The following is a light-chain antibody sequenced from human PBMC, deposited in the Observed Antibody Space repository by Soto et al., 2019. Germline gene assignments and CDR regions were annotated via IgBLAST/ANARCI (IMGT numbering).Light chain of an antibody. CDR1: SSDVGGYNY. Sequence: QSVLTQPASVSGSPGQSITISCTGTSSDVGGYNYVSWYQHHPGKAPKLMIYEVSNRPSGVSNRFSGSKYGNTASLTISGLQAKDEADDYCSSYTSSSTPVVIGGETNLTVL. CDR3: SSYTSSSTPVV. J-gene: IGLJ2*01. V-gene: IGLV2-14*01. CDR2: EVS.